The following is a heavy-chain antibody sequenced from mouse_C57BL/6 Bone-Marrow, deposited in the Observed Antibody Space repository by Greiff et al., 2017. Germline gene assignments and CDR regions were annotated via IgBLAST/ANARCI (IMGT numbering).Heavy chain of an antibody. D-gene: IGHD1-1*01. V-gene: IGHV3-1*01. Sequence: EVQLQESGPGMVKPSQSLSLTCTVTGYSFTSGYDCHWIRHFPGNKLEWMGYISYSGSTNYNPSLKSRISITHDTSKNHFYLKLNSVTTEDTATYYCARECYGSFAYWGQGTLVTVSA. CDR3: ARECYGSFAY. J-gene: IGHJ3*01. CDR2: ISYSGST. CDR1: GYSFTSGYD.